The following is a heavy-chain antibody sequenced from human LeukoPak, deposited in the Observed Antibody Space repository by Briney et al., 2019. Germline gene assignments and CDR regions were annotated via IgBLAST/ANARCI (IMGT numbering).Heavy chain of an antibody. Sequence: SQTLSLTCSVSGGSIASDGYYWSWIRQYPGKGLEWIGYFHYSGSTYYNPSLKSRVTISGDTSKNQFSLKLSSVTAADTAVYYCNGQMAYWGQGTLVTVSS. CDR3: NGQMAY. D-gene: IGHD2-8*01. J-gene: IGHJ4*02. CDR1: GGSIASDGYY. CDR2: FHYSGST. V-gene: IGHV4-31*03.